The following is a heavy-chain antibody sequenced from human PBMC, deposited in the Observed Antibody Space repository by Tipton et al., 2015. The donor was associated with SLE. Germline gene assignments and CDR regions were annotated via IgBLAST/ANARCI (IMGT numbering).Heavy chain of an antibody. CDR3: ASGDTGFLTYYYYMDV. Sequence: TLSLTCTVSGGSISSYYWSWIRQPPGKGLEWIGYIYYSGSTNYNPSLKSRVTISVDTSKNQFSLKLSSVTAADTAVYYCASGDTGFLTYYYYMDVWGKGTTVTVSS. D-gene: IGHD5-18*01. CDR2: IYYSGST. J-gene: IGHJ6*03. V-gene: IGHV4-59*08. CDR1: GGSISSYY.